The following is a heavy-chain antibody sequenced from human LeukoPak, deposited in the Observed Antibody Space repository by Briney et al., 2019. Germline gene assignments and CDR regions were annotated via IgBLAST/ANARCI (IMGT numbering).Heavy chain of an antibody. V-gene: IGHV4-38-2*02. J-gene: IGHJ2*01. D-gene: IGHD5-24*01. Sequence: PSETLSLTCTVSGYSISSGYYWGWIRQPPGKGLERIGSIYHSGSTYYNPSLKSRVTISVDTSKNQFSLKLSSVTAADTAVYYCARDIQRRRDGYKFLRYFDLWGRGTLVTVSS. CDR2: IYHSGST. CDR3: ARDIQRRRDGYKFLRYFDL. CDR1: GYSISSGYY.